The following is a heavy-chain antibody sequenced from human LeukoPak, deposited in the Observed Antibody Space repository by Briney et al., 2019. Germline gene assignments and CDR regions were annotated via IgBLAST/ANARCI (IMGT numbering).Heavy chain of an antibody. Sequence: GGSLRLSCAASGFTFSSYNMNWVRQAPGKGLEWVSSITSSNSYIYYADSVKGRFTISRDNAKNSLYLQMNSLRAEDTAVYYCARDLFLGLELPDHWGQGTLVTVSS. V-gene: IGHV3-21*01. CDR1: GFTFSSYN. D-gene: IGHD1-7*01. CDR2: ITSSNSYI. CDR3: ARDLFLGLELPDH. J-gene: IGHJ4*02.